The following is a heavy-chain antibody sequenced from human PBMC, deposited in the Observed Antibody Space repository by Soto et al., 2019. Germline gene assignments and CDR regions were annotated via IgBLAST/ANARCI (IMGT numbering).Heavy chain of an antibody. CDR2: IYYSGST. J-gene: IGHJ4*02. D-gene: IGHD1-26*01. CDR1: GGSISSYY. Sequence: SETLSLTCTVSGGSISSYYWSWIRQPPGKGLEWIGYIYYSGSTNYNPSLKSRVTISVDTSKNQFSLKLSSVTAADTAVYYCARELGGMASGSFDYWGQGTLVTVYS. CDR3: ARELGGMASGSFDY. V-gene: IGHV4-59*01.